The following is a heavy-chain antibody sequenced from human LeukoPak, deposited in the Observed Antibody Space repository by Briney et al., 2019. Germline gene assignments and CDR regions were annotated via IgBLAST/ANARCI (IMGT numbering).Heavy chain of an antibody. J-gene: IGHJ4*02. CDR2: ISPSGGNT. D-gene: IGHD3-22*01. V-gene: IGHV3-23*01. CDR1: GFTFTTFA. Sequence: PGGSLRLSCAASGFTFTTFAMSWVRQAPGKGPEWVSAISPSGGNTYYADSVKSRFTISRDNSRNTLYLQMNSLRAEDAAVYYCAKSRSGGYSLFDYWGQGTLVTVSS. CDR3: AKSRSGGYSLFDY.